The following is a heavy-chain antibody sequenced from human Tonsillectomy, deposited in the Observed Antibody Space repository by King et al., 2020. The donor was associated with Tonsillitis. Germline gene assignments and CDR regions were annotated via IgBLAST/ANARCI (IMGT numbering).Heavy chain of an antibody. CDR1: GFTFSSYW. J-gene: IGHJ2*01. D-gene: IGHD2-2*01. CDR2: INSDESST. Sequence: VQLVESGGGLVQPGGSLRLSCAASGFTFSSYWMHWVRQAPGKGLVWVSRINSDESSTSYADSVKGRFTISRDNAKNTLYLQMNSLRAEDTAVYYCARAGYCSSTSCPPPYFWYFDLWGRGTLVTVSS. CDR3: ARAGYCSSTSCPPPYFWYFDL. V-gene: IGHV3-74*01.